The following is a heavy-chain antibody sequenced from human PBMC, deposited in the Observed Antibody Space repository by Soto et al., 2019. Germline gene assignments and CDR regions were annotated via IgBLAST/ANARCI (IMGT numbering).Heavy chain of an antibody. CDR1: GFTFSSYA. D-gene: IGHD3-22*01. Sequence: GGSLRLSCAASGFTFSSYAMHWVRQAPGKGLEWVAVISYDGSNKYYADSGKGRFTISRDNSKKTLYLQMNSLRAEDTAVYYCARDVTMIVVVITYYYYGMDVWGQGTTVTVSS. J-gene: IGHJ6*02. CDR2: ISYDGSNK. CDR3: ARDVTMIVVVITYYYYGMDV. V-gene: IGHV3-30-3*01.